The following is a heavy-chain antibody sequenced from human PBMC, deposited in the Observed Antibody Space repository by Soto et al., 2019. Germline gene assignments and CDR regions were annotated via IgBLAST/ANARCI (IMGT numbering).Heavy chain of an antibody. D-gene: IGHD1-1*01. J-gene: IGHJ4*02. CDR2: VFRSGSI. CDR1: GGSMTTGSYF. V-gene: IGHV4-61*01. CDR3: ARARNRYFDY. Sequence: QVQLQESGPGLVRPSESLSLTCNVSGGSMTTGSYFWSWIRQPPGKALEWIGYVFRSGSINYSPSFKSRVTISIDTSKNQFSLMLKSVTAADTAVYFCARARNRYFDYWGQGALVTVSS.